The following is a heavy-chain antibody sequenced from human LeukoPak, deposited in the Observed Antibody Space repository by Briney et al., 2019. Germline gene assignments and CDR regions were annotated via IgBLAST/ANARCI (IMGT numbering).Heavy chain of an antibody. CDR1: GGTFSSYA. V-gene: IGHV1-69*13. Sequence: ASVKVSCKASGGTFSSYAISWVRQAPGQGLEWMGGIIPIFGTANYAQKFQGRVTITADESTSTAYMELSSLRSEDTAVYYCAGTAYGSGKGELDYWGQGTLVTVSS. CDR2: IIPIFGTA. D-gene: IGHD3-10*01. CDR3: AGTAYGSGKGELDY. J-gene: IGHJ4*02.